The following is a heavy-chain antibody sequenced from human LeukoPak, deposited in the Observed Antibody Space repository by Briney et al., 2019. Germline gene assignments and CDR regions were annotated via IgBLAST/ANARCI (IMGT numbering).Heavy chain of an antibody. CDR1: GFTFSNYA. CDR2: INNSGGST. J-gene: IGHJ6*03. V-gene: IGHV3-23*01. D-gene: IGHD6-19*01. Sequence: GGSLRLSCAASGFTFSNYAMSWVRQAPGKGLEWVSSINNSGGSTYYADSVKGRYTISRDNSKNTLYLQMNSLRAEDTAVYYCAKVDHGSGWYYYYYYMDVWGKGTTVTISS. CDR3: AKVDHGSGWYYYYYYMDV.